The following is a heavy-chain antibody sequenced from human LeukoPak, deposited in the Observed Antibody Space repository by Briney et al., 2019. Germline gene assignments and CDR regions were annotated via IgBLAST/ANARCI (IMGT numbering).Heavy chain of an antibody. J-gene: IGHJ4*02. Sequence: PSETLSLTCAVYGGSFSGYYWSWIRQPPGKGLEWIGEINHSGSTNYNPSLKSRVTISVDTSKNQFSLKLSSVTAADTAVYYCARNGYCSSTSCYGGFDYWGQGTLVTVSS. CDR2: INHSGST. V-gene: IGHV4-34*01. CDR1: GGSFSGYY. D-gene: IGHD2-2*01. CDR3: ARNGYCSSTSCYGGFDY.